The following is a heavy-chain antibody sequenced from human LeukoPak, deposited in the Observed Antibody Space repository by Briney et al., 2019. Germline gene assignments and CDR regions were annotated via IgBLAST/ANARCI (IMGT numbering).Heavy chain of an antibody. Sequence: GGSLRLSCVASGFTFGGDWMSWVRQAPGKGLEWVANIKPDGTEKYYVDSVKGRFTISRDNAKNSLYPQLNSLRAEDTAVYYCVRYYDPPVGDAFDIWGPGTMVTVSS. D-gene: IGHD3-22*01. J-gene: IGHJ3*02. CDR1: GFTFGGDW. CDR3: VRYYDPPVGDAFDI. V-gene: IGHV3-7*01. CDR2: IKPDGTEK.